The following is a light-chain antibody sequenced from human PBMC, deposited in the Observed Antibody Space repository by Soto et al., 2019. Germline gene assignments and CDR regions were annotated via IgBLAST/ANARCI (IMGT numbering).Light chain of an antibody. CDR1: SSDVGGYNY. CDR2: EVS. J-gene: IGLJ3*02. V-gene: IGLV2-14*01. Sequence: QSALTQPASVSGSPGQSITISCTGTSSDVGGYNYVSWFQQNPGKAPKLKIYEVSNRPSGVSNRFSGSKSGNTASLTISELQAEDEADYYCTSFTTISTWVFGGGTQLTVL. CDR3: TSFTTISTWV.